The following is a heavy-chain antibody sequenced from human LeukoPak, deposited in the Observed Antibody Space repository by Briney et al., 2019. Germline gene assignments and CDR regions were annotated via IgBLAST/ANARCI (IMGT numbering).Heavy chain of an antibody. Sequence: SETLSLTCTVSGGSISSSSYYWGWIRQPPGKGLEWIGSIYYSGSTYYNPSLKSRVTISVDTSKNQFSLKLSSVTAADTAVYYCARHFKLLVGIVGATKKDAFDIWGQGTMVTVSS. CDR1: GGSISSSSYY. J-gene: IGHJ3*02. D-gene: IGHD1-26*01. V-gene: IGHV4-39*01. CDR2: IYYSGST. CDR3: ARHFKLLVGIVGATKKDAFDI.